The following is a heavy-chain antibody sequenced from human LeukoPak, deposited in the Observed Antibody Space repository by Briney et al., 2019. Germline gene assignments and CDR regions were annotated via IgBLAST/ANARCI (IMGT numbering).Heavy chain of an antibody. V-gene: IGHV3-66*01. CDR3: ATSPYGSGSYWVY. Sequence: GGSLRHSCAASWFTVSSHFMSWVRPAPGKGLEWVSVIYSGGRTYYADSAKGRFTISRDNSKNTLYLQMNSLRDEDTAVYYCATSPYGSGSYWVYWGQGTLVTVSS. D-gene: IGHD3-10*01. CDR2: IYSGGRT. CDR1: WFTVSSHF. J-gene: IGHJ4*02.